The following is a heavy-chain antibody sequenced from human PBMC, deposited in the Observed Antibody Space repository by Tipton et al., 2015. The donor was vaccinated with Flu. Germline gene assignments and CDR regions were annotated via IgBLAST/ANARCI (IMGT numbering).Heavy chain of an antibody. CDR2: ICPGSP. D-gene: IGHD3-10*02. CDR3: ARHTGDSVRGVIDY. J-gene: IGHJ4*02. CDR1: GGSVGSPYC. V-gene: IGHV4-38-2*01. Sequence: LRLSCSVSGGSVGSPYCWGWVRQPPGKGLQWIWNICPGSPYYNSSLRSRVTISLAPSKAQFSRRLTSGTAADTAVYYCARHTGDSVRGVIDYWGQGTLVTVSS.